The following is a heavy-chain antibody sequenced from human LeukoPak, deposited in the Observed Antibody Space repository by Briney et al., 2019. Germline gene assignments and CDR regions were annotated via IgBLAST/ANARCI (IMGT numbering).Heavy chain of an antibody. J-gene: IGHJ4*02. V-gene: IGHV3-21*04. CDR3: ARVYYDFWSGYYFDY. Sequence: GGSLRLSCAASGFTFSSYSMNWVRQAPGKGLEWVSSISSSSSYIYYADSVKGRFTISRDNAKNSLYLQMNSLRAEDTALYHCARVYYDFWSGYYFDYWGQGTLVTVSS. CDR1: GFTFSSYS. D-gene: IGHD3-3*01. CDR2: ISSSSSYI.